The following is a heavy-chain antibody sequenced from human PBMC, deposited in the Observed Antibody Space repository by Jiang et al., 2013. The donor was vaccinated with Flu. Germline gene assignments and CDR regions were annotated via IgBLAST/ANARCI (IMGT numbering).Heavy chain of an antibody. D-gene: IGHD2-8*01. Sequence: QSGSELKKPGASVKVSCKASGYTFTSYPMNWVRQAPGQGLEWMGWINTNTGNPTYAQGFTGRFVFSLDTSVSTAYLQISSLKAEDTAVYYCARVKRYCTNGICHNGYYYGMGVWGQGTTVTVSS. CDR1: GYTFTSYP. V-gene: IGHV7-4-1*02. CDR2: INTNTGNP. J-gene: IGHJ6*02. CDR3: ARVKRYCTNGICHNGYYYGMGV.